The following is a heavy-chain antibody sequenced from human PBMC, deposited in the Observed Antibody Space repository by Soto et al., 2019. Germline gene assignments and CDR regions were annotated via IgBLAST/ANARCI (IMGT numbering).Heavy chain of an antibody. CDR3: ARDSRGSGTNDY. CDR1: GITFSSYA. D-gene: IGHD3-10*01. J-gene: IGHJ4*02. V-gene: IGHV3-33*01. Sequence: QVQLVESGGGVVQPGRSLRLSCAASGITFSSYAMHWVRQTPGKGLEWVAVISYDGSNEYYADSVKGRFTISRDNSKNTLYLQINSMRAEDTAVYYCARDSRGSGTNDYWGQGTLVTVSS. CDR2: ISYDGSNE.